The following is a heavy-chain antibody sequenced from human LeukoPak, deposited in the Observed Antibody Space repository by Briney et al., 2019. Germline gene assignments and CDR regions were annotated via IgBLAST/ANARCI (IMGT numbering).Heavy chain of an antibody. J-gene: IGHJ4*02. Sequence: SETLSLTCTVSGGSISSGGYYWSWIRQHPGKGLEWIGYVFYSGRTYYNPSLKSRVAISVDTSKNQFSLRLSSVTAADTAAYYCAREVSGGSPHFDDWGQGTLVTVSS. CDR3: AREVSGGSPHFDD. V-gene: IGHV4-31*03. D-gene: IGHD2-15*01. CDR2: VFYSGRT. CDR1: GGSISSGGYY.